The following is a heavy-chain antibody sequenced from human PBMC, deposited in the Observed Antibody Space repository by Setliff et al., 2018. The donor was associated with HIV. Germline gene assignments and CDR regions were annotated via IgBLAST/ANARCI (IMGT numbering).Heavy chain of an antibody. D-gene: IGHD3-10*01. CDR1: GYSFTTHW. CDR2: IYPSDSDT. CDR3: ARPVDGGAFDI. J-gene: IGHJ3*02. Sequence: GESLKISCKTSGYSFTTHWIDWVRQMPGKGLEWMGIIYPSDSDTRYSPSFQGQVTISADKSISTAYLQWSSLKASDTAMYYCARPVDGGAFDIWGQGTMVTVSS. V-gene: IGHV5-51*01.